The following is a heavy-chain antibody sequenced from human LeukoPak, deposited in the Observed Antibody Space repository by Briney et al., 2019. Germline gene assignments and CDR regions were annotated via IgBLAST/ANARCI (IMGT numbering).Heavy chain of an antibody. J-gene: IGHJ4*02. D-gene: IGHD3-16*02. CDR3: ARDAMGLRLGELSYYFDY. CDR1: GFTFSSYA. Sequence: QPGRSLRLSCAASGFTFSSYAMHWVRQAPGKGLEWVAVISYDGSNKYYADSVKGRFTISRDNSKNTLYLQMNSLRAEDTAVYYCARDAMGLRLGELSYYFDYWGQGTLVTVSS. CDR2: ISYDGSNK. V-gene: IGHV3-30-3*01.